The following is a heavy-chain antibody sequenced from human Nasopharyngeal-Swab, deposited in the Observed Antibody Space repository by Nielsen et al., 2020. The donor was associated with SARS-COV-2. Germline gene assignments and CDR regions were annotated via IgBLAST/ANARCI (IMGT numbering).Heavy chain of an antibody. D-gene: IGHD1-14*01. V-gene: IGHV1-18*01. Sequence: ASVKVSCKASGYTFSGYGFSWVRQAPGQGLEWMGWISAYNGNTNYAQKLQGRVTMTTDTSTSTAYMELRSLRSDDTAVYYCASRNVGYYYYGMDVWGQGTTVTVSS. J-gene: IGHJ6*02. CDR1: GYTFSGYG. CDR3: ASRNVGYYYYGMDV. CDR2: ISAYNGNT.